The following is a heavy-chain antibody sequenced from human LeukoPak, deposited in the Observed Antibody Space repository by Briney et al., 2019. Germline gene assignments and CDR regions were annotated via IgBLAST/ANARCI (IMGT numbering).Heavy chain of an antibody. Sequence: GGSLRLSCATSGFTFSSYWMSWVRQAPGKGLEWVANIKQDGSEKHYVDSVKGRFTISRDNAKNSLYLQMNSLRAEDTAVYYCARDPPGYSYGTTAEYFQHWGQGTLVTVSS. CDR3: ARDPPGYSYGTTAEYFQH. CDR2: IKQDGSEK. CDR1: GFTFSSYW. J-gene: IGHJ1*01. V-gene: IGHV3-7*01. D-gene: IGHD5-18*01.